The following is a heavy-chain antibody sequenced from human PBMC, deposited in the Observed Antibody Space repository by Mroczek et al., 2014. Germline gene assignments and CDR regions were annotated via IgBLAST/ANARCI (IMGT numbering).Heavy chain of an antibody. V-gene: IGHV3-53*01. CDR2: IYSGGST. CDR3: ARVHNWNDLGAFDI. CDR1: GFTVSSNY. Sequence: VQLVQSGGGLIQPGGSLRLSCAASGFTVSSNYMSWVRQAPGKGLEWVSVIYSGGSTYYADSVKGRFTISRDNSKNTLYLQMNSLRAEDTAVYYCARVHNWNDLGAFDIWGQGTMVTVSS. D-gene: IGHD1-20*01. J-gene: IGHJ3*02.